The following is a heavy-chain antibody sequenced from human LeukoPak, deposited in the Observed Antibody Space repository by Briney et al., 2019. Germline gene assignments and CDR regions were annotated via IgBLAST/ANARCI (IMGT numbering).Heavy chain of an antibody. D-gene: IGHD1-26*01. Sequence: GGSLRLSCAASGFTFSNAWMSWVRQAPGKGLEWVGRIKSKTDGGTTDYAAPVKGRFTISRDDSKNTLYLQVNSLKTEDTAVYYCTTNLVGATWLGAFDIWGQGTMVTVSS. CDR1: GFTFSNAW. V-gene: IGHV3-15*01. CDR2: IKSKTDGGTT. CDR3: TTNLVGATWLGAFDI. J-gene: IGHJ3*02.